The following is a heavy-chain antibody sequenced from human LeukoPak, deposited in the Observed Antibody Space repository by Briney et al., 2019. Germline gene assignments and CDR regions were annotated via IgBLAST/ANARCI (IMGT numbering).Heavy chain of an antibody. D-gene: IGHD3-9*01. CDR3: RVDILTGWLFDY. V-gene: IGHV4-30-4*07. CDR2: IYYSGST. Sequence: SETLSLTCAVSGGSISSGGYSWSWIRQPPGKGLEWIGYIYYSGSTYYNPSLKSRVTISVDTSKNQFSLKLSSVTAADTAVYYRRVDILTGWLFDYWGQGTLVTVSS. CDR1: GGSISSGGYS. J-gene: IGHJ4*02.